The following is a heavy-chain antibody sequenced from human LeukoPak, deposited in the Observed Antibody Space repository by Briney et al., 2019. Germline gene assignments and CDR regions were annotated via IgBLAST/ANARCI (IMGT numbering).Heavy chain of an antibody. V-gene: IGHV4-34*01. J-gene: IGHJ5*02. D-gene: IGHD3-10*01. CDR1: GGSFSGYY. CDR3: ARSMVRGVIITWGFDP. Sequence: PSETLSLTCAVYGGSFSGYYWSWIRQPPGKGLEWIGEINHSGNTNYNPSLKSRVTISVDTSKNKFSLKLSSVPAADTAVYYCARSMVRGVIITWGFDPWGQGTLVTVSS. CDR2: INHSGNT.